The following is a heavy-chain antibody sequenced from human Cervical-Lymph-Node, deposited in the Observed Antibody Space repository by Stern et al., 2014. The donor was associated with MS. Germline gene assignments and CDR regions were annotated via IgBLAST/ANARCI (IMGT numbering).Heavy chain of an antibody. Sequence: VQLVESGGGLVKPGGSLRLSCAASGFTFSDYYMSWIRQASEKGLEWVSYITSSGSTIYYADSVKGRFTVSRDNAKNSLYLQMNSLRAEDTAVYYCARFVPWSYGMDVWGQGTTVTVPS. CDR3: ARFVPWSYGMDV. J-gene: IGHJ6*02. CDR2: ITSSGSTI. V-gene: IGHV3-11*01. CDR1: GFTFSDYY. D-gene: IGHD3-3*01.